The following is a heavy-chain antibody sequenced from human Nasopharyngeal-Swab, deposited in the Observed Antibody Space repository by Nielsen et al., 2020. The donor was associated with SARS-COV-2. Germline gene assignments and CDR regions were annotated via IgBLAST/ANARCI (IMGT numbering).Heavy chain of an antibody. V-gene: IGHV4-59*08. CDR3: ARQDVSGSYRFMVY. CDR2: FYYTGST. CDR1: GGSISSYY. Sequence: SETLFLTCTVSGGSISSYYWSWIRQSPGKGLEWIGYFYYTGSTMYNPSLKGRVTLSVDTSENPFSLRLTSVTAADSAVYYCARQDVSGSYRFMVYWGQGTLVTVSS. J-gene: IGHJ4*02. D-gene: IGHD3-16*02.